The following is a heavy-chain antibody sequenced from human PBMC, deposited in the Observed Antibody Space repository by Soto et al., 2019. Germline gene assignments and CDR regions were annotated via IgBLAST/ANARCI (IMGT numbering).Heavy chain of an antibody. CDR2: ISYDGSNK. D-gene: IGHD3-9*01. CDR1: GFTFSSYA. CDR3: ARDQVWGALRYFDWSSYYYYYGMDV. J-gene: IGHJ6*02. Sequence: GGSLRLSCAASGFTFSSYAMHWVRQAPGKGLEWVAVISYDGSNKYYADSVKGRFTISRDNSKNTLYLQMNSLRAEDTAVYYCARDQVWGALRYFDWSSYYYYYGMDVWGQGTTVTVSS. V-gene: IGHV3-30-3*01.